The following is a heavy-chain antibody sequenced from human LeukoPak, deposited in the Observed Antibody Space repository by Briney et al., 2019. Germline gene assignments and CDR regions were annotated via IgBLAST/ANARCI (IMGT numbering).Heavy chain of an antibody. CDR2: IIPIYGTA. Sequence: GASVKVSCKASGGTFSRYAIKWVRQAPGQGLEWMGGIIPIYGTANYAQKFQGRVTITADESTSTVYMELRSLRSEDTAVYYCASRYCRSASCYEDWDYYYYYMDVWGKGSTVIVS. V-gene: IGHV1-69*01. CDR1: GGTFSRYA. D-gene: IGHD2-2*01. J-gene: IGHJ6*03. CDR3: ASRYCRSASCYEDWDYYYYYMDV.